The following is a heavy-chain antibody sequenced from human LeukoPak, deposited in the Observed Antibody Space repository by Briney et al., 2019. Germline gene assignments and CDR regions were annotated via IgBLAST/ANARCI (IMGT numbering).Heavy chain of an antibody. J-gene: IGHJ4*02. Sequence: GGSLRLSCAASGFAFSSHDMNWVRQAPGKGLEWVSSITTATSSYIYYADSVKGRFTISRDNAKNSLYLQMNSLRAEDTAVYYCARGYHYYGSGILDYWGQGTLVTVSS. D-gene: IGHD3-10*01. CDR3: ARGYHYYGSGILDY. CDR2: ITTATSSYI. CDR1: GFAFSSHD. V-gene: IGHV3-21*01.